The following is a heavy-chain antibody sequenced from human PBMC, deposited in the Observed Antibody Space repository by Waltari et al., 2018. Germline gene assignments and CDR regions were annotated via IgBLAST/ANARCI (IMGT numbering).Heavy chain of an antibody. J-gene: IGHJ4*02. V-gene: IGHV3-30*18. CDR3: AKSLETGATAFDY. D-gene: IGHD1-26*01. CDR1: GITPSRDG. Sequence: QVQLVESGGGVVQPGGSLRLSCEASGITPSRDGMHWVRQAPGKGLEWMAVISYDGKNTYYSDSVKGRFTISRDNSKNTLYLQMNSLRPEDTAVYYCAKSLETGATAFDYWGQGTLVTVSS. CDR2: ISYDGKNT.